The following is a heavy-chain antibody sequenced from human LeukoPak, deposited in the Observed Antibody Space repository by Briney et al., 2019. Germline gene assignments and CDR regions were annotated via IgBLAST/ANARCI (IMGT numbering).Heavy chain of an antibody. J-gene: IGHJ5*02. D-gene: IGHD2-15*01. V-gene: IGHV3-74*01. CDR3: ARGANCSGGSCYGPWFDP. Sequence: GRSLRLSCAASGFTFSSYWMHWVRQAPGKGLVWVSRINSDGSSTSYADSVKGRFTISRDNAKNTLYLQMNSLRAEDTAVYYCARGANCSGGSCYGPWFDPGAREPWSPSPQ. CDR1: GFTFSSYW. CDR2: INSDGSST.